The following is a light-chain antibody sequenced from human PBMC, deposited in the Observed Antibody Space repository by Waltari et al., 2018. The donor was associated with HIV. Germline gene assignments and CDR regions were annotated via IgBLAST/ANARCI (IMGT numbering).Light chain of an antibody. CDR2: RGN. J-gene: IGLJ3*02. Sequence: QAGLTQPPSVSKALGQTDTPTCTGDKNNVGFHGAAWLKHHQGHPPKLLSYRGNNRPSGVPGRFSASTSGKTASLNITGLQADDEADYFCSSWDTRLNGWVFGGGTHLTVL. CDR1: KNNVGFHG. CDR3: SSWDTRLNGWV. V-gene: IGLV10-54*04.